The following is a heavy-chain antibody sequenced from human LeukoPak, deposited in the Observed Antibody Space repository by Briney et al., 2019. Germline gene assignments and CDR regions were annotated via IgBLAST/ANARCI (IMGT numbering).Heavy chain of an antibody. D-gene: IGHD3-16*01. V-gene: IGHV1-8*01. Sequence: ASVKVSCKASGYPFNNYDINWVRQATGQGLEWMGWMNPHSGKTGYAQNFQGRVTMTEDTSTDTAYMELITLRSEDTAVYYCATVSFWGQGTLVTVSS. J-gene: IGHJ4*02. CDR3: ATVSF. CDR2: MNPHSGKT. CDR1: GYPFNNYD.